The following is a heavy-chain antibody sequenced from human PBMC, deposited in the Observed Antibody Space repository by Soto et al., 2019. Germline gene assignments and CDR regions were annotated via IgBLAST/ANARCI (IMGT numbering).Heavy chain of an antibody. CDR2: IIPIFGTA. Sequence: QVQLVQSGAEVKKPGSSVKVSCKASGGTFSSYAISWVRQAPGQGLEWMGGIIPIFGTANYAQKFQGRVTITADESTSTAYMELSSLRSEDTAVYYCATDFWSGQSRAYYYGMDVWGQGTTVTVSS. D-gene: IGHD3-3*01. V-gene: IGHV1-69*12. CDR3: ATDFWSGQSRAYYYGMDV. CDR1: GGTFSSYA. J-gene: IGHJ6*02.